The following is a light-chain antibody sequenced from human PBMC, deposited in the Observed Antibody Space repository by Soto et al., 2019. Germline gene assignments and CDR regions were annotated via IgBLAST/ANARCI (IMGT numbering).Light chain of an antibody. CDR3: SSYAGSPVL. V-gene: IGLV2-8*01. J-gene: IGLJ2*01. CDR2: EVS. Sequence: QSALTQPPSASGSPGQSVTISCTGTSSDVGGYNYVSWYQQHPGKAPKLIIYEVSKRPSGVTDRFSGSKSGNTASLTVSGLQAEDEADYYCSSYAGSPVLFGGGTKVTVL. CDR1: SSDVGGYNY.